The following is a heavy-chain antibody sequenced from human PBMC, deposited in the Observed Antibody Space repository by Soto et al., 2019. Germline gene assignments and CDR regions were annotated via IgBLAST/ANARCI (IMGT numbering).Heavy chain of an antibody. V-gene: IGHV1-46*03. Sequence: ASVKVSCKASGYTFTSYGISWVRQAPGQGLEWMGIISANNGSTSYAQKFQGRVTMTRDTSTSTVYMELSSLRSEDTAVYYCARDLSALDAFDIWGQGTMVTVSS. CDR3: ARDLSALDAFDI. J-gene: IGHJ3*02. CDR2: ISANNGST. CDR1: GYTFTSYG.